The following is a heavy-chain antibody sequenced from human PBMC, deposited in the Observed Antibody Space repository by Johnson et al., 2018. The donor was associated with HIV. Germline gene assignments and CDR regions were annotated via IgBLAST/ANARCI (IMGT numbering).Heavy chain of an antibody. CDR1: GFTFSSYA. J-gene: IGHJ3*02. D-gene: IGHD3-10*01. CDR2: ISGSGGST. V-gene: IGHV3-23*04. Sequence: EVQLVESGGGLVKPGGSLRLSCAASGFTFSSYAMSWVRQAPGKGLEWVSAISGSGGSTYSADSVKGRFTISRDNSKNTLYLQMNSLKTEDTAVYYCTTDDYGSGRALSAFDIWGQGTMVTVSS. CDR3: TTDDYGSGRALSAFDI.